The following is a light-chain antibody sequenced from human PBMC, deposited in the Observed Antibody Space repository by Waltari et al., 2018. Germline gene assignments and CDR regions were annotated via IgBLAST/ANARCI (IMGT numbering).Light chain of an antibody. CDR2: KAS. V-gene: IGKV1-5*03. Sequence: DIQMTQSPSTPSASLGDRVTITCRASQSINNQLAWYQQKPGKGPKLLMYKASSLESGVPSRFSGSGSGTEFTLTISSLQPDDFATYYCQQYQSYWTFGQGTKVEIK. CDR3: QQYQSYWT. J-gene: IGKJ1*01. CDR1: QSINNQ.